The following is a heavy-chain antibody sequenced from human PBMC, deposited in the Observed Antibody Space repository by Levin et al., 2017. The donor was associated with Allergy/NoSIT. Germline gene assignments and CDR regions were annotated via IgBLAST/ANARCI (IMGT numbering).Heavy chain of an antibody. CDR1: GYTFTSYY. CDR2: INPSGGST. D-gene: IGHD4-11*01. J-gene: IGHJ4*02. Sequence: GGSLRLSCKASGYTFTSYYMHWVRQAPGQGLEWMGIINPSGGSTSYAQKFQGRVTMTRDTSTSTVYMELSSLRSEDTAVYYCARDLYSANDYWGQGTLVTVSS. V-gene: IGHV1-46*01. CDR3: ARDLYSANDY.